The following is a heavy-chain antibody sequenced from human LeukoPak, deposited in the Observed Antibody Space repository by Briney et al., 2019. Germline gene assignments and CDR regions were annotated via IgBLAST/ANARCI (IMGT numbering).Heavy chain of an antibody. D-gene: IGHD3-10*01. CDR1: GGSISSSSYY. CDR2: IYYSGST. J-gene: IGHJ4*02. CDR3: ARMVRGVYYFDY. Sequence: SETLSLTCTVSGGSISSSSYYWGWIRQPPGKGLEWIGSIYYSGSTYYNPSLKSRVTISVDTSKNQFSLKLSSVTAADTAVYYCARMVRGVYYFDYWGQGTLVTVPS. V-gene: IGHV4-39*01.